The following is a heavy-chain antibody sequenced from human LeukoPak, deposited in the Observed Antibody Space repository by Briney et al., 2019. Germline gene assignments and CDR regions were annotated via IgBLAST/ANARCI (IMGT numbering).Heavy chain of an antibody. Sequence: GRSQRLSCAASGFTFSGHAMHWVRQAPGKGLEWVAVVSYDGSTKYYIDSVKGRFTISRDNSRGTLYLQMNSLKPEDTAVYYCARDREWLLLSDAFDVWGQGTMVTVSS. CDR3: ARDREWLLLSDAFDV. V-gene: IGHV3-30-3*01. D-gene: IGHD3-3*01. CDR2: VSYDGSTK. J-gene: IGHJ3*01. CDR1: GFTFSGHA.